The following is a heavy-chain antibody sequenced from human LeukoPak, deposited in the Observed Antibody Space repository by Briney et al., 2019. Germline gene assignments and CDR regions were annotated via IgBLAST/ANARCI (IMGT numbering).Heavy chain of an antibody. CDR3: ASYSYNGYRLDY. Sequence: PGGSLRLSCVASGFTFSNYWMHWVRQAPGKGPVWVSRINSDGTTTRYADSVKGRFTISRDNAKNTLYLQMDSLRAEDTAVYYCASYSYNGYRLDYWGQGTLVTVSS. D-gene: IGHD5-12*01. J-gene: IGHJ4*02. V-gene: IGHV3-74*01. CDR2: INSDGTTT. CDR1: GFTFSNYW.